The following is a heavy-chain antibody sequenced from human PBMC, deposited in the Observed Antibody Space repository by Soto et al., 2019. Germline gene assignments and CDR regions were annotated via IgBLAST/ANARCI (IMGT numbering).Heavy chain of an antibody. Sequence: SETLSLTCTVSGGSISSGGYYWSWIRQHPGKGLEWIGYIYYSGSTYYNPSLKSRVTISVDTSKNQFSLKLSSVTAADTAVYYCARGAPGGCTNGVCPSSYYYGMDVWGQGTTVTVSS. CDR1: GGSISSGGYY. CDR2: IYYSGST. V-gene: IGHV4-31*03. D-gene: IGHD2-8*01. CDR3: ARGAPGGCTNGVCPSSYYYGMDV. J-gene: IGHJ6*02.